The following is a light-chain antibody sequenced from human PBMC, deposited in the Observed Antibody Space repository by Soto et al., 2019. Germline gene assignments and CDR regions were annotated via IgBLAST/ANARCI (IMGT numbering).Light chain of an antibody. Sequence: SYELTQPPSVSVAPGQTARITCGGKNIGSKSVHWYQQKPGQAPVLVVYDDSDRPSGIPERFSGSNSGNTATLTISRVEAGDEADYYCQVWDSSSEQVVFGGGTKVTVL. CDR1: NIGSKS. J-gene: IGLJ2*01. V-gene: IGLV3-21*02. CDR2: DDS. CDR3: QVWDSSSEQVV.